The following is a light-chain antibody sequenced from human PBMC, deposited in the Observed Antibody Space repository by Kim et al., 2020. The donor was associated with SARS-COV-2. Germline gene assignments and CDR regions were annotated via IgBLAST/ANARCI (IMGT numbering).Light chain of an antibody. Sequence: DIQMTQSPSSLSASLGDRVTITCQASQDISNYLNWYQQKPGKAPKLLINDASNLETGVPSRFSGSGSGTDFIFTISSLQPEDVATYFCQQYDNRPFTFGQGTKVDIK. CDR1: QDISNY. V-gene: IGKV1-33*01. CDR2: DAS. CDR3: QQYDNRPFT. J-gene: IGKJ3*01.